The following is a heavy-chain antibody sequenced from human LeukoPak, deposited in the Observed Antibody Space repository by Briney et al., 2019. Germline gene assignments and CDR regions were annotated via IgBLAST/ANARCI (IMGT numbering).Heavy chain of an antibody. V-gene: IGHV6-1*01. Sequence: SQSLSVTCKISGDSVGSNSTAWNWLRHSQSIGLEWLGRTYYRSKWYNDYAVSVKSRITINPDTSNNQFSLQLNSVTPEDTAVYYCARGYYYGSGSYYPWFDYWGQGTLVTVSS. CDR1: GDSVGSNSTA. D-gene: IGHD3-10*01. CDR3: ARGYYYGSGSYYPWFDY. CDR2: TYYRSKWYN. J-gene: IGHJ4*02.